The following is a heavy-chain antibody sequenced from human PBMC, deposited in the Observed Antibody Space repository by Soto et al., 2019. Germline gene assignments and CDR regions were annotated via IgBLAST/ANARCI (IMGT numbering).Heavy chain of an antibody. CDR3: ARSLFWSGYYTRDDAFDI. Sequence: GGSLRLSCAASGFTFSSYWMHWVRQAPGKGLVWVSRINSDGSSTSYADSVKGRFTISRDNAKNTLYLQMNSLRAEDTAVYYCARSLFWSGYYTRDDAFDIWGQGTMVTVSS. D-gene: IGHD3-3*01. CDR2: INSDGSST. CDR1: GFTFSSYW. J-gene: IGHJ3*02. V-gene: IGHV3-74*01.